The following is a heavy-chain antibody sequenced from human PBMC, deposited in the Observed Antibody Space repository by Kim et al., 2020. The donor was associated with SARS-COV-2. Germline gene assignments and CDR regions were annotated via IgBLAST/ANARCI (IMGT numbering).Heavy chain of an antibody. CDR3: AKHFSVVDEMAIITYYFDY. D-gene: IGHD3-16*01. J-gene: IGHJ4*02. CDR2: ISGSGGST. Sequence: GGSLRLSCAASGFTFSSYAMSWVRQAPGKGLEWVSAISGSGGSTYYADSVKGRFTISRDNSKNTLYLQMNSLRAEDTAVYYCAKHFSVVDEMAIITYYFDYWGQGTLVTVSS. CDR1: GFTFSSYA. V-gene: IGHV3-23*01.